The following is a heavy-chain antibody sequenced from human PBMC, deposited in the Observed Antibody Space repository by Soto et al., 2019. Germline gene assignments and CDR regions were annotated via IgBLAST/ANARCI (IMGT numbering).Heavy chain of an antibody. D-gene: IGHD3-3*01. CDR3: ARGSITIFGVVPPDDY. CDR1: GGTFSSYA. CDR2: IIPIFGTA. J-gene: IGHJ4*02. Sequence: SVKVSCKASGGTFSSYAISWVRQAPGQGLEWMGGIIPIFGTANYAQKFQGRVTITADKSTSTAYMELSSLRSEDTAVYHCARGSITIFGVVPPDDYWGQGTLVTVSS. V-gene: IGHV1-69*06.